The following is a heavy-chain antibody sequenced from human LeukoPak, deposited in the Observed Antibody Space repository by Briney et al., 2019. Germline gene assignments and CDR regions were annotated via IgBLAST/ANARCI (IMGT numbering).Heavy chain of an antibody. CDR2: IYTSGST. CDR3: ARDRAYCGGDCPYAFDI. CDR1: GGSISSYY. Sequence: SETLSLTCTVSGGSISSYYWSWIRQPAGKGLEWIGRIYTSGSTNYNPSLKSRVTMSVDTSKNQISLKLSSVTAADTAVYYCARDRAYCGGDCPYAFDIWGQGTMVTVSS. V-gene: IGHV4-4*07. D-gene: IGHD2-21*02. J-gene: IGHJ3*02.